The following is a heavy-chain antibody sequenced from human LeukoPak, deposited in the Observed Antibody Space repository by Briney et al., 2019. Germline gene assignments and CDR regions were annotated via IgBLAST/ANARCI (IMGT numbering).Heavy chain of an antibody. CDR3: AKDICGYGGKSDY. J-gene: IGHJ4*02. Sequence: SGGSLRLSCAASGFIFDDYAMLWARQAPGKGLEWVSGISWNSGSIGYADSVKGRFTISRDNAKCSLYLQMDSLRAEDTALYYCAKDICGYGGKSDYWGQGTMVTVSS. D-gene: IGHD4-23*01. CDR2: ISWNSGSI. V-gene: IGHV3-9*01. CDR1: GFIFDDYA.